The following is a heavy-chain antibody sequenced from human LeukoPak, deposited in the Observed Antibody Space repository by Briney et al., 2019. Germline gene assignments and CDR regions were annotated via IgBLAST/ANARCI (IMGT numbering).Heavy chain of an antibody. Sequence: ARSLRLSCAVSGFNFSYFAMHWFRQAPGKGLEWVAVISHDGKKKYHADSVKGRFSISRDDSKNTLYLQMNSLTAEDTAVYFCARVLGAGTFDSWGQGALVNVSS. CDR3: ARVLGAGTFDS. CDR1: GFNFSYFA. D-gene: IGHD1-26*01. V-gene: IGHV3-30*04. J-gene: IGHJ4*02. CDR2: ISHDGKKK.